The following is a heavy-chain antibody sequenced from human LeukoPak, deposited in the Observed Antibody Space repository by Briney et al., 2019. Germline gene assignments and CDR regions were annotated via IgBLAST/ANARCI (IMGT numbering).Heavy chain of an antibody. J-gene: IGHJ4*02. CDR1: GFTFSSYG. D-gene: IGHD1-26*01. CDR2: IRYDGSNK. Sequence: GGSLRLSCAASGFTFSSYGMHWVRQAPGKGLEWVAFIRYDGSNKYYADSVKGRFTISRDNSKNTLYLQMNSLRAEDTAVYYCAKDEYSGSYFLIDYWGQGTLVTVSS. CDR3: AKDEYSGSYFLIDY. V-gene: IGHV3-30*02.